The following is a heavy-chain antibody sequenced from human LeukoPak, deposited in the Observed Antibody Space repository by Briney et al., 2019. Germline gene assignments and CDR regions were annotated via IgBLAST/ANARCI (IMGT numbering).Heavy chain of an antibody. V-gene: IGHV3-23*01. J-gene: IGHJ4*02. CDR1: GFTFSTYA. CDR3: AKGRTNDY. Sequence: GRSLRLSSAASGFTFSTYAMSWLRQTPARGLEWVSAISDTGGNTFYADSVKGRFTISRDNSKNTLYLQMNSLRAEDTAIYYCAKGRTNDYWGQGTLVTVSS. D-gene: IGHD1/OR15-1a*01. CDR2: ISDTGGNT.